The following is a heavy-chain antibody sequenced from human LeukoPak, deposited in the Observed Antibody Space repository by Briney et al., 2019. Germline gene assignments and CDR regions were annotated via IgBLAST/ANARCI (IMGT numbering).Heavy chain of an antibody. CDR2: ISSSSSYI. CDR3: ARALWFGETFPAY. CDR1: GFTFSSYW. Sequence: GGTLRLSCAASGFTFSSYWMHWVRQAPGKGLEWVSSISSSSSYIYYAGSVKGRFTISRDNAKNSLYLQMNSLRAEDTAVYYCARALWFGETFPAYWGQGTLVTVSS. J-gene: IGHJ4*02. D-gene: IGHD3-10*01. V-gene: IGHV3-21*01.